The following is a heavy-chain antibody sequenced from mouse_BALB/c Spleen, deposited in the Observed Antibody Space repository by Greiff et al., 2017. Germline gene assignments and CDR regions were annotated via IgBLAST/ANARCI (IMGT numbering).Heavy chain of an antibody. Sequence: DVMLVESGGGLVQPGGSLKLSCAASGFTFSSYGMSWVRQTPDKRLELVATINSNGGSTYYPDSVKGRFTISRDNAKNTLYLQMSSLKSEDTAMYYCARDYGSSSYYAMDYWGQGTSVTVSS. CDR2: INSNGGST. J-gene: IGHJ4*01. CDR3: ARDYGSSSYYAMDY. V-gene: IGHV5-6-3*01. D-gene: IGHD1-1*01. CDR1: GFTFSSYG.